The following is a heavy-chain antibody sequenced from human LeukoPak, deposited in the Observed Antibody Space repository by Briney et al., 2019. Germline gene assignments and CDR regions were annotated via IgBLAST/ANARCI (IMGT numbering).Heavy chain of an antibody. Sequence: PGGSLRLSCAASEFTFSTYGMHWVRQAPGKGLEWVAFIRYDESNKYYADSVKGRFTVSRDNSKSTLYLQMSSLRAEDTALYYCAKDHVRGGMGEIDYWGQGTLVTVSS. D-gene: IGHD3-10*02. CDR2: IRYDESNK. CDR3: AKDHVRGGMGEIDY. V-gene: IGHV3-30*02. CDR1: EFTFSTYG. J-gene: IGHJ4*02.